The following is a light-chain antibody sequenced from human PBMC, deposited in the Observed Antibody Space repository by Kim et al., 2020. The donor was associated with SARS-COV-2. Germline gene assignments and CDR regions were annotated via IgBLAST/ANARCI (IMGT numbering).Light chain of an antibody. CDR3: LQRRDWPLT. CDR1: QSIGNW. V-gene: IGKV3-11*01. CDR2: DAS. J-gene: IGKJ4*01. Sequence: SPGERATLSGRASQSIGNWLAWYQQKPGQAPRLLICDASNRATGIPARFSGSGSGTDFTLTISSLEPEDFAVYYCLQRRDWPLTFGGGTKVDIK.